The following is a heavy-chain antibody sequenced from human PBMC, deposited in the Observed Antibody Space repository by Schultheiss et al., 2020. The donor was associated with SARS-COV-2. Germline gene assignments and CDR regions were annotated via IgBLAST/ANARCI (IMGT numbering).Heavy chain of an antibody. CDR2: ISGSGGST. CDR1: GFTFNDYA. J-gene: IGHJ6*03. Sequence: GESLKISCAASGFTFNDYAMHWVRQATGKGLEWVSAISGSGGSTYYADSVKGRFTISRDNAKNSLYLQMNSLRAEDTAVYYCAREGWLHSAPYYYYYMDVWGKGTTVTVSS. D-gene: IGHD5-24*01. CDR3: AREGWLHSAPYYYYYMDV. V-gene: IGHV3-23*01.